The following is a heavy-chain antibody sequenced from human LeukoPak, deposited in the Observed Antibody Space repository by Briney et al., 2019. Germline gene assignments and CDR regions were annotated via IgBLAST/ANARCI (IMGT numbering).Heavy chain of an antibody. Sequence: GGSLGLSCAASGFTVSSSYMYWVRQAPGKGLEWVSFFYRGDSTYYAESVRGRFTISRDNSKNTLYLQMNSLRAEDTAVYYCARDRHIVVVVAVSFDYWGQGTLVTVSS. J-gene: IGHJ4*02. CDR2: FYRGDST. CDR1: GFTVSSSY. D-gene: IGHD2-15*01. CDR3: ARDRHIVVVVAVSFDY. V-gene: IGHV3-53*05.